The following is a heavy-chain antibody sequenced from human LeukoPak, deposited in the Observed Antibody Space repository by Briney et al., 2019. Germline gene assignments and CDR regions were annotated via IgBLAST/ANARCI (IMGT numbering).Heavy chain of an antibody. Sequence: ASVKVSCKASGHTFTSYGISWVRQAPGRGLEWMGWISAYNGNTNYAQKLQGRVTMTTDTSTSTAYMELRSLRSDDTAVYYCARGGYSSSSWRHAFDIWGQGTMVTVSS. CDR1: GHTFTSYG. V-gene: IGHV1-18*01. CDR3: ARGGYSSSSWRHAFDI. D-gene: IGHD6-6*01. J-gene: IGHJ3*02. CDR2: ISAYNGNT.